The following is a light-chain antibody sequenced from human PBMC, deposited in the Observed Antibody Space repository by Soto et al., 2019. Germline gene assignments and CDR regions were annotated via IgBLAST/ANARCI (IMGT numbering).Light chain of an antibody. Sequence: EMVLTQSPDTLSLSPGESATLSCRASQSVSRYLAWYQQKPGQTPRLLIYDASNRAAGIPARFSGSGSGTEFTLTISGLQPGDSATYYCQQYNSYSPTFGQGTKVDIK. J-gene: IGKJ1*01. CDR1: QSVSRY. CDR3: QQYNSYSPT. V-gene: IGKV3-11*01. CDR2: DAS.